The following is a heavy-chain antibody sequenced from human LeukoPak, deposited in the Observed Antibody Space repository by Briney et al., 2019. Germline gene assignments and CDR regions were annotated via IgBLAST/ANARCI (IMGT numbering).Heavy chain of an antibody. CDR1: GFTFSDYY. CDR3: ARVINYYYDSSAFDY. V-gene: IGHV3-11*06. J-gene: IGHJ4*02. CDR2: INSGSTYT. Sequence: GGSLRLSCAASGFTFSDYYMSWIRQAPGKGLEWISYINSGSTYTNYADSVKGRFTISRDNAKKSLYLQMNSLRVEDTAVYYCARVINYYYDSSAFDYWGQGTLVTVSS. D-gene: IGHD3-22*01.